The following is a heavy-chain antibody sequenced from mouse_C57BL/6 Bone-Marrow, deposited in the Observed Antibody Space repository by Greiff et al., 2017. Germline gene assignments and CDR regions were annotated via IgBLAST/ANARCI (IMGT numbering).Heavy chain of an antibody. Sequence: EVQVVESGEGLVKPGGSLKLSCAASGFTFSSYAMSWVRQTPEKRLEWVAYISSGGDYTYYADTVKGRFTISRDNARNNLYLQMSSLKSEDTDMYYCTRDGFYAMDYWGQGTSVTVSS. CDR1: GFTFSSYA. D-gene: IGHD2-3*01. CDR3: TRDGFYAMDY. V-gene: IGHV5-9-1*02. J-gene: IGHJ4*01. CDR2: ISSGGDYT.